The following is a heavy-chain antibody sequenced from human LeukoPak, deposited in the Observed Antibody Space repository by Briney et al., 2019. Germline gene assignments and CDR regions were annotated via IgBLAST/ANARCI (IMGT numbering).Heavy chain of an antibody. CDR3: ARDTYYDFWSGYYYYYMDV. CDR2: ISSSSSYI. J-gene: IGHJ6*03. D-gene: IGHD3-3*01. V-gene: IGHV3-21*01. Sequence: PGGSLRLSCAASVFTFSSYSMNCVPQAPRERQGWVSSISSSSSYIYYADSVKGRFTISRDNAKNSLYLQMNSLGAEDTAVYYRARDTYYDFWSGYYYYYMDVWGKGTTVTVSS. CDR1: VFTFSSYS.